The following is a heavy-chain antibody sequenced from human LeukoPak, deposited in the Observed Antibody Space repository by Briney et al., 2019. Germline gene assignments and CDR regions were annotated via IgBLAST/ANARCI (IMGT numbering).Heavy chain of an antibody. CDR2: ISSSGSTI. Sequence: GGSLRLSCAASGFTFSDYYMSWIRQAPGKGLEGVSYISSSGSTIYYADSVKGRFTISRDNAKNSLYLQMNSLRAEDTAVYYCARGIQLWLVYGDYFDYWGQGTLVTVSS. CDR1: GFTFSDYY. CDR3: ARGIQLWLVYGDYFDY. J-gene: IGHJ4*02. D-gene: IGHD5-18*01. V-gene: IGHV3-11*04.